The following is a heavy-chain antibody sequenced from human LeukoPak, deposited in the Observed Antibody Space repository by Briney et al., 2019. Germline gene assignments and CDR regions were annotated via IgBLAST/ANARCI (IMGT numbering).Heavy chain of an antibody. D-gene: IGHD3-10*01. V-gene: IGHV1-2*02. J-gene: IGHJ1*01. CDR2: INPNTGGT. CDR3: ARDKTYGSESDDLQH. CDR1: GYTFSDYY. Sequence: GASVKVSCKASGYTFSDYYMHWVRQAPGQGLEWMGWINPNTGGTKYAQKFQGRVTMTRDSSISTAYMEMSRLRSDDTAVYYCARDKTYGSESDDLQHWGQGTLVTVSS.